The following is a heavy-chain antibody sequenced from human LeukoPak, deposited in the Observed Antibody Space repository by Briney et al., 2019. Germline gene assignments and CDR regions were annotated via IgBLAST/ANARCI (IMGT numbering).Heavy chain of an antibody. CDR3: ARGRYCGGDCHFDY. D-gene: IGHD2-21*02. Sequence: PSETLSLTCTVSGGSISSYYWSWIRQPPGKGLEWIGYIYYSGSTNYNPSLKSRVTISVDTSKNQFSLKLSSVTAADTAVYYCARGRYCGGDCHFDYWGQGTLVTVSS. J-gene: IGHJ4*02. CDR1: GGSISSYY. CDR2: IYYSGST. V-gene: IGHV4-59*01.